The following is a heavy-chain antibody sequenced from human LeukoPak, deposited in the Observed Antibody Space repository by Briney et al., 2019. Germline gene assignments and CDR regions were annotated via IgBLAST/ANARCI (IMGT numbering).Heavy chain of an antibody. V-gene: IGHV4-39*01. Sequence: SETLSLTCTVSGGSISSSSYYWGWIRQPPGKGLEWIGSIYYSGSTYYNPSLKSRVTISVDTSKNQFSLKLGSVTAADTAVYYCARAEGPFDYWGQGTLVTVSS. CDR2: IYYSGST. CDR3: ARAEGPFDY. CDR1: GGSISSSSYY. J-gene: IGHJ4*02.